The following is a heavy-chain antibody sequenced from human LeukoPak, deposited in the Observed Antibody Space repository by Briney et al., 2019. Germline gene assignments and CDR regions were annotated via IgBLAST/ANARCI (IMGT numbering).Heavy chain of an antibody. V-gene: IGHV3-66*01. CDR2: IYTGGST. J-gene: IGHJ4*02. CDR3: AKTGGIAAAH. Sequence: GGSLRLSCAASGFTVSSNYMSWVRQAPGKGLEWVSLIYTGGSTYYADSVKGRFIISRDSSKNTVYLRMNSLRVEDTALYYCAKTGGIAAAHWGQGTLVTVSS. D-gene: IGHD6-13*01. CDR1: GFTVSSNY.